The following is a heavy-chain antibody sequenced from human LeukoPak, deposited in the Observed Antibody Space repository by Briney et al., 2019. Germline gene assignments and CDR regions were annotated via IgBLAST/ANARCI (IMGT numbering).Heavy chain of an antibody. V-gene: IGHV4-39*07. Sequence: SETLSLTCTVSGGSISSSSYYWGWIRQPPGKGLEWIGSIYYSGSTYYNPSLKSRVTISVDTSKNQFSLKLSSVTAADTAVYYCARESPKDTHYYDSSPLFDYWGQGTLVTVSS. J-gene: IGHJ4*02. CDR2: IYYSGST. CDR1: GGSISSSSYY. D-gene: IGHD3-22*01. CDR3: ARESPKDTHYYDSSPLFDY.